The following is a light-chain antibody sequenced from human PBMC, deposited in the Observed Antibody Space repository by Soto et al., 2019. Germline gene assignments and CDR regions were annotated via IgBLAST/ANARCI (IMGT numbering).Light chain of an antibody. J-gene: IGLJ1*01. Sequence: QSVLTQPPSVSGAPGQRVTISCIGSSSNIGAGYDVYWYQQLPGTAPKLLIYGNSNRPSGVPDRFSGSKSGTSASLAITGLQAEDEADYYCQSYDSSLSYVFGTGTKLTVL. CDR3: QSYDSSLSYV. V-gene: IGLV1-40*01. CDR2: GNS. CDR1: SSNIGAGYD.